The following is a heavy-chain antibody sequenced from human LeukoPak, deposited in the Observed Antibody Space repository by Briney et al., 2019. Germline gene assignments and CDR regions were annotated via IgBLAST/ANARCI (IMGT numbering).Heavy chain of an antibody. Sequence: PGRSLRLSCAASGFTFSSYGMHWVRQAPGKGLAWVAAISTTSGNIYYADSVKGRFTISRDNAKNSLYLQMNSLRAEDTAVYYCAELGITMIGGVWGKGTTVTISS. CDR2: ISTTSGNI. J-gene: IGHJ6*04. V-gene: IGHV3-21*01. CDR3: AELGITMIGGV. D-gene: IGHD3-10*02. CDR1: GFTFSSYG.